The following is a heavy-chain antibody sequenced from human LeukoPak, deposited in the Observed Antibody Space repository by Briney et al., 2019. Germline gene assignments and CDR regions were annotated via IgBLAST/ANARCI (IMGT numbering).Heavy chain of an antibody. Sequence: SETVSLTCIVSGGSISSSNYYWGWIRQPPGKGLEGIGGVYYSGPTYDNPSLKSRVTVSVDTSKNQFSLKLSSVTAADTAVYYCARRFRVIMVRGPPGYGMDVWGQGTTVTVSS. CDR2: VYYSGPT. CDR1: GGSISSSNYY. J-gene: IGHJ6*02. V-gene: IGHV4-39*01. D-gene: IGHD3-10*01. CDR3: ARRFRVIMVRGPPGYGMDV.